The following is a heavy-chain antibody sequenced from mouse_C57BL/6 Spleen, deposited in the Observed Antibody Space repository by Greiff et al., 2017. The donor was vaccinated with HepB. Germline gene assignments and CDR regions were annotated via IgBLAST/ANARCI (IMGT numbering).Heavy chain of an antibody. Sequence: VQLQQSGAELVRPGASVTLSCKASGYTFTDYEMHWVKQTPVHGLEWIGAIDPETGGTAYNQKFKGKAILTADKSSSTAYMELRSLTSEDSAVYYCTRGGYDAGIDYWGQGTTLTVSS. CDR1: GYTFTDYE. CDR2: IDPETGGT. CDR3: TRGGYDAGIDY. D-gene: IGHD2-2*01. V-gene: IGHV1-15*01. J-gene: IGHJ2*01.